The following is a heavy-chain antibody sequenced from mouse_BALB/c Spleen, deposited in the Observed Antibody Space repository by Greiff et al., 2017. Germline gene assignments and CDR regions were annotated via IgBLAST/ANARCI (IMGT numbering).Heavy chain of an antibody. J-gene: IGHJ2*01. CDR3: ARQRAYYRSYYFDD. CDR1: GFAFSSYD. V-gene: IGHV5-12-1*01. Sequence: EVMLVESGGGLVKPGGSLKLSCAASGFAFSSYDMSWVRQTPEKRLEWVAYISSGGGSTYYPDTVKGRFTISRDNAKNTLYLQMSSLKSEDTAMYYGARQRAYYRSYYFDDWGQGTTLTVSS. D-gene: IGHD2-14*01. CDR2: ISSGGGST.